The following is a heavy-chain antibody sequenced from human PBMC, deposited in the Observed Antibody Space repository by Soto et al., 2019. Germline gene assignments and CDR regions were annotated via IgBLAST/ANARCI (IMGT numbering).Heavy chain of an antibody. CDR2: INHSGST. J-gene: IGHJ6*02. D-gene: IGHD3-16*02. Sequence: QVQLQQWGAGLLKPSETLSLTCAVYGGSFSGYYWSWIRQPPGKGLEWIGEINHSGSTNYNPSLKSRVTISVDTSKNQFSLRLSSVTAADTAVYYCAREGGYGFWYYGMDVWGQGTTVTVSS. CDR3: AREGGYGFWYYGMDV. V-gene: IGHV4-34*01. CDR1: GGSFSGYY.